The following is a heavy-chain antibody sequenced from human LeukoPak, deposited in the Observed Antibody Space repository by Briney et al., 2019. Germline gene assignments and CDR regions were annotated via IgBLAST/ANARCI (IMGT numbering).Heavy chain of an antibody. CDR1: GYTFTSYG. J-gene: IGHJ6*02. D-gene: IGHD3-10*01. V-gene: IGHV1-18*01. Sequence: ASVKVSCKASGYTFTSYGISWVRQAPGQGLEWMGWISAYNGNTNYAQKLQGRVTMTTDTSTSTAYMELRSLRSDDTAVYYCARDAGGGGSGSYPSYYYYGMDVWGQGTTVTVSS. CDR2: ISAYNGNT. CDR3: ARDAGGGGSGSYPSYYYYGMDV.